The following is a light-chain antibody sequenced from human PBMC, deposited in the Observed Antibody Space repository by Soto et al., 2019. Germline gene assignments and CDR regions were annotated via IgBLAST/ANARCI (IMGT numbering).Light chain of an antibody. Sequence: DIQMTQSPSSLSASVGDRVTITCRASQSISNYLNWYQQKPGKAPNLLIYAASSLQSGVPSRFSGSGSGTDFTLTISSLQPVDFATYYCQQSYSTPRTFGQGTKVEIK. J-gene: IGKJ1*01. CDR1: QSISNY. CDR3: QQSYSTPRT. CDR2: AAS. V-gene: IGKV1-39*01.